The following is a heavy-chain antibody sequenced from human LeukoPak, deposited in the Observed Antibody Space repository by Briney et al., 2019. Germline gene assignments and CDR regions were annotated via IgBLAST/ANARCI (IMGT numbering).Heavy chain of an antibody. CDR2: IYYSGST. CDR3: ARVLPAAIDY. CDR1: GFRVREYY. D-gene: IGHD2-2*01. J-gene: IGHJ4*02. Sequence: GSLRLSCAVSGFRVREYYMSWVRQAPEKGLEWIGSIYYSGSTYYNPSLKSRVTISVDTSKNQFSLKLSSVTAADTAVYYCARVLPAAIDYWGQGTLVTVSS. V-gene: IGHV4-39*07.